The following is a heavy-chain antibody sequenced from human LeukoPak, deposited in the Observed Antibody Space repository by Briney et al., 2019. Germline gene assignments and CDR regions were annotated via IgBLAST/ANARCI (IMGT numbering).Heavy chain of an antibody. J-gene: IGHJ4*02. Sequence: SETLSLTCTVSGGSITTGSYYWSWIRQPPGKGLEWIGEINHSGSTNYNPSLKSRVTISVDTSKNQFSLKLSSMTAADTAVYYCARGAPRITMIVVVIKPIFDYWGQGTLVTVSS. CDR3: ARGAPRITMIVVVIKPIFDY. CDR1: GGSITTGSYY. CDR2: INHSGST. V-gene: IGHV4-39*07. D-gene: IGHD3-22*01.